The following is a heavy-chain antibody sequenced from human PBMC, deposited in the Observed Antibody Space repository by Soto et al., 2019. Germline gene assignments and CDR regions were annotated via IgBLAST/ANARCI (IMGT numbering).Heavy chain of an antibody. Sequence: QVQLVQSGAEVKKPGSSVKVSCKASGGTFSSYAISWVRQAPGQGLEWMGGIIPIFGTANYAQKFQGRVTITADESPSIAYTELSSLRSEDTAVYYCARDESPIFAVSIDGYYYAVDVWGQGTTVTVSS. D-gene: IGHD3-3*01. V-gene: IGHV1-69*12. J-gene: IGHJ6*02. CDR3: ARDESPIFAVSIDGYYYAVDV. CDR1: GGTFSSYA. CDR2: IIPIFGTA.